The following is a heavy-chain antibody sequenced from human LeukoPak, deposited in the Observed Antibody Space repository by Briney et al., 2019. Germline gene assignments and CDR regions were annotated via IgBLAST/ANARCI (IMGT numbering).Heavy chain of an antibody. CDR3: ARGGYDRGMDV. V-gene: IGHV4-39*07. CDR2: IYYSGIT. D-gene: IGHD5-12*01. CDR1: GGSFSSSSYY. Sequence: PSETLSLTCTVSGGSFSSSSYYWGWIRQPPGKGLEWIGSIYYSGITYYNPSLKSRVTISVDTSKNQFSLKLSSVTAADTAVYYCARGGYDRGMDVWGQGTLVTVSS. J-gene: IGHJ4*02.